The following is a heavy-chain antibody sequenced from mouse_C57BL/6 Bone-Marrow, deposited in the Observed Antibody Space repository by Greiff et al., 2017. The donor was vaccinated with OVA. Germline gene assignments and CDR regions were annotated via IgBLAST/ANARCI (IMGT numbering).Heavy chain of an antibody. Sequence: VKLVESGPGLVAPSQSLSITCTVSGFSLTSYGVDWVRQSPGKGLEWLGVIWGVGSTNYNSALKSRLSISKDNSKSQVFLKMNSLQTDDTAMYYCARLWYPFAYWGQGTLVTVSA. D-gene: IGHD2-1*01. V-gene: IGHV2-6*01. CDR1: GFSLTSYG. CDR2: IWGVGST. J-gene: IGHJ3*01. CDR3: ARLWYPFAY.